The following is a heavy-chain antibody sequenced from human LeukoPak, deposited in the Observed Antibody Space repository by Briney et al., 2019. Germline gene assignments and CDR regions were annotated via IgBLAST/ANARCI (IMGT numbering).Heavy chain of an antibody. V-gene: IGHV4-4*07. CDR1: GGSISSYY. CDR3: VAGYSSSFNWFDP. D-gene: IGHD6-6*01. J-gene: IGHJ5*02. CDR2: IYTSGST. Sequence: PSETLSLTCTVSGGSISSYYWSWIRQPAGKGLEWIGRIYTSGSTNYNPSLKSRVTMSVDPSKNQFSLKLSSVTAADTAVYYCVAGYSSSFNWFDPWGQGTLVTVSS.